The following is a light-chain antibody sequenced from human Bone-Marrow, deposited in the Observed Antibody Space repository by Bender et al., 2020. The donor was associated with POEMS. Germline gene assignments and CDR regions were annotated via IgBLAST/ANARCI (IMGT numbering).Light chain of an antibody. V-gene: IGLV1-47*01. CDR1: SSNIGSHY. J-gene: IGLJ3*02. Sequence: QSVLTQPPSASGTPGQRVTISCSGGSSNIGSHYVYWYQQLPGTAPKLLIYRSNQRPSGVPDRFSGSRSGTSASLAISGLQSEDEADYYCAVWDDSLNGWVFGGGTKLTVL. CDR3: AVWDDSLNGWV. CDR2: RSN.